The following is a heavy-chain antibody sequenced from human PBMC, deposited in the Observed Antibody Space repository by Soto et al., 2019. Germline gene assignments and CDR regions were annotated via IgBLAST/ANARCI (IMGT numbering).Heavy chain of an antibody. V-gene: IGHV4-31*03. D-gene: IGHD3-9*01. CDR3: ARSFRYFDYNWFDP. Sequence: SETLSLTCTVSGGSISSGGYYWSWIRQHPGKGLEWIGYIYYSGSTYYNTSLKNRVTISVDTSKNQFSLKLSSVTAADTSVYYCARSFRYFDYNWFDPWGQGTLVTVSS. CDR1: GGSISSGGYY. CDR2: IYYSGST. J-gene: IGHJ5*02.